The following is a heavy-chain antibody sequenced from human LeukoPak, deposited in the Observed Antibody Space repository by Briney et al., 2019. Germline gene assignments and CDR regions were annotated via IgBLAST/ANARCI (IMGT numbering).Heavy chain of an antibody. Sequence: PGRSLRLSCAASGFTFSSYGMHWVRQAPGKGLEWVAVIWYDGSNKYYADSVKGRFTISRDNSKNTLYLQMNSLRAEDTAVYYCAKFERMTTVVTPFSWGQGTLVTVSS. V-gene: IGHV3-33*06. CDR3: AKFERMTTVVTPFS. CDR2: IWYDGSNK. D-gene: IGHD4-23*01. J-gene: IGHJ4*02. CDR1: GFTFSSYG.